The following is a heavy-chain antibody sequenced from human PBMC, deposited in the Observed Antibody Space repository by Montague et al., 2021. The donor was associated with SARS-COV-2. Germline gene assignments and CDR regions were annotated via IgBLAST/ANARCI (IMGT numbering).Heavy chain of an antibody. J-gene: IGHJ6*02. CDR3: ARGGGDSADYYYYAMDV. Sequence: SETLSLTCTISGGSMRRYYWTWIRQLPGKELEWIGSIYDSGGARYNPSLKSRVTLSIDTSKNQFSLKLTSVTAADTAVYYCARGGGDSADYYYYAMDVWGQGTTVTVSS. D-gene: IGHD2-21*02. CDR2: IYDSGGA. CDR1: GGSMRRYY. V-gene: IGHV4-59*01.